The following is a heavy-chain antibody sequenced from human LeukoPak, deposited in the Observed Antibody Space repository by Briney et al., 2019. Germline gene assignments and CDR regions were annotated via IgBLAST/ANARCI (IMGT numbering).Heavy chain of an antibody. Sequence: SETLSLTCAVYGGSFSGYYWSWIRQPPGKGLEWIGEINHSGSTNYNPSLKSRVTISVDKSKNQFSLKLSSVTAADTAVYYCARDLQDSGSYFDYWGQGTLVTVSS. CDR1: GGSFSGYY. V-gene: IGHV4-34*01. J-gene: IGHJ4*02. CDR3: ARDLQDSGSYFDY. D-gene: IGHD1-26*01. CDR2: INHSGST.